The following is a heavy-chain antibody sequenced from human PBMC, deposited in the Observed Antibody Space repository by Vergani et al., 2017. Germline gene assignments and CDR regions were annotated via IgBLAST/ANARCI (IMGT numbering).Heavy chain of an antibody. CDR3: AKGGWNYWCDS. Sequence: EVQLLESGGDLVQPGGSLRLSCAASGFSFTTYAMSWVRQAPGKGLEWFSTINTNGYYTCYGDSVKGRFTISRDNSKSTLYLQMNSLRAEDTAIYYCAKGGWNYWCDSWGQGTLVIVS. V-gene: IGHV3-23*01. J-gene: IGHJ5*01. CDR2: INTNGYYT. D-gene: IGHD1-1*01. CDR1: GFSFTTYA.